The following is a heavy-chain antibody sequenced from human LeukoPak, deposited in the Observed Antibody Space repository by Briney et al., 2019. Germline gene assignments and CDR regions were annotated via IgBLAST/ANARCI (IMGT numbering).Heavy chain of an antibody. CDR2: ISGSGDST. CDR3: ARSLWPPFDY. D-gene: IGHD5-18*01. Sequence: GGSLRLSCAASGFTFSSYAMSWVRQAPGKGLEWVSAISGSGDSTYYADSVKGRFTISRDNSKNTLYLQMNSLRVEDTAVYYCARSLWPPFDYWGQGTLVTVSS. CDR1: GFTFSSYA. J-gene: IGHJ4*02. V-gene: IGHV3-23*01.